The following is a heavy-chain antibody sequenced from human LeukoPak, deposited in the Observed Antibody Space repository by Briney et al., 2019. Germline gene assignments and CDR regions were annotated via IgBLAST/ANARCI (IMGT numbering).Heavy chain of an antibody. CDR1: GFTFSSYN. CDR3: ASGPDIVVVPAAHPNWFDP. Sequence: GGSLRLSCAASGFTFSSYNMNWVRQAPGKGLEWVSSISSSSSYIYYADSVKGRFTISRDNAKNSLYLQMNSLRAEDTAVYYCASGPDIVVVPAAHPNWFDPWGQGTLVTVSS. J-gene: IGHJ5*02. V-gene: IGHV3-21*01. CDR2: ISSSSSYI. D-gene: IGHD2-2*01.